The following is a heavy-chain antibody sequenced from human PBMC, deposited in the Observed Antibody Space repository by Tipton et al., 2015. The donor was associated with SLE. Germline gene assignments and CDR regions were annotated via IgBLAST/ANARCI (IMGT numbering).Heavy chain of an antibody. CDR2: IYPGDSDT. D-gene: IGHD1-26*01. J-gene: IGHJ4*02. CDR1: GYSFTSYW. Sequence: QLVQSGAEVKKPGESLKISCKGSGYSFTSYWIGWVRQMPGKGLEWMGIIYPGDSDTRYSPSFQGPVSISADRSNSTSYLQWISLKASGTAMYYCAKRGRWDHFGYWGQGTLVTVSS. CDR3: AKRGRWDHFGY. V-gene: IGHV5-51*01.